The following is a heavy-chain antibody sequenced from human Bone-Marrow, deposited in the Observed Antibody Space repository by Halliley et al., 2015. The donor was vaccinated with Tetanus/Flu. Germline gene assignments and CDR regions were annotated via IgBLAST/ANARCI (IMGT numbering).Heavy chain of an antibody. J-gene: IGHJ3*01. CDR2: LWSDGKNP. V-gene: IGHV3-33*01. Sequence: EGGAVLWSDGKNPNYAGSVKGRFSVSRDNSKNIFFLQMSNLRDDDSATYYCARDRGDDPFDLWGQGTMVTVSS. CDR3: ARDRGDDPFDL. D-gene: IGHD3-10*01.